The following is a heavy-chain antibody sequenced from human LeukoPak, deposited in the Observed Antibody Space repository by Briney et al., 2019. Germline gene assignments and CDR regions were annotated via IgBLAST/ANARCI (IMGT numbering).Heavy chain of an antibody. CDR3: TTVNSVGAAAPDQPFDY. CDR2: IKSKTDGGTT. V-gene: IGHV3-15*01. D-gene: IGHD6-13*01. J-gene: IGHJ4*02. CDR1: GFTFSSYE. Sequence: PGGSLRLSCAASGFTFSSYEMNWVRQAPGKGLEWVGRIKSKTDGGTTDYAAPVKGRFTISRDDSKNTLYLQMNSLKTEDTAVYYCTTVNSVGAAAPDQPFDYWGQGTLVTVSS.